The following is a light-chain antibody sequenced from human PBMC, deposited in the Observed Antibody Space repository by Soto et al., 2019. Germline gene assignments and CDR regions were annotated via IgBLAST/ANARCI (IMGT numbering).Light chain of an antibody. J-gene: IGLJ1*01. CDR1: SSDVGAYNY. CDR3: NSYAGSNNV. V-gene: IGLV2-8*01. CDR2: EVD. Sequence: QSVLTQPPSASGSPGQSVTISCTGTSSDVGAYNYVSWYQQHPGKAPKLMIYEVDQRPSGVPDRFSGSKSGNTASLTVSGFQAEDEADYYCNSYAGSNNVFGTGTKVTVL.